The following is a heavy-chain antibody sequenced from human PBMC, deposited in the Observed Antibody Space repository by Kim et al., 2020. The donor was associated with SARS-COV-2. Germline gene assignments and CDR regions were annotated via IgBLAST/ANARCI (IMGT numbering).Heavy chain of an antibody. CDR2: IKKEASEK. CDR1: GFTFSSYW. CDR3: ARVSAARGAFDY. J-gene: IGHJ4*02. V-gene: IGHV3-7*03. D-gene: IGHD2-15*01. Sequence: GGSLRLSCAASGFTFSSYWMTWVRQAPGKGLEWVANIKKEASEKYYVDSVKGRFTISKDNAKNSLYLQMNSLRAEDTAVYYCARVSAARGAFDYWGKGILVTVSS.